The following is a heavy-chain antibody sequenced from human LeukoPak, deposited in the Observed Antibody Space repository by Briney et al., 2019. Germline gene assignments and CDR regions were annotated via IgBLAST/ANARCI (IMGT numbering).Heavy chain of an antibody. V-gene: IGHV4-59*01. CDR1: GGSISSYY. D-gene: IGHD6-19*01. Sequence: TSETLSLTCIVSGGSISSYYWSWIRQPPGKGLEWIGYIYYSGSTNYNPSLKSRVTISVDTSKNQFSLKVSSVTAADTAVYYCARDSGPRFDYWGQGTLVTVSS. CDR3: ARDSGPRFDY. J-gene: IGHJ4*02. CDR2: IYYSGST.